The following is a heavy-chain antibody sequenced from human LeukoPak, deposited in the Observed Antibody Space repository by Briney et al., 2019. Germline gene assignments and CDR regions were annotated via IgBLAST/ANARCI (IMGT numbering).Heavy chain of an antibody. J-gene: IGHJ6*03. CDR2: INTNSGDT. CDR1: GYTFRGYY. Sequence: ASVKVSCKASGYTFRGYYMHWVRQAPGQGLAWMGWINTNSGDTNHAQKFQGRVTMTRDTSITTAYLELSRLTYDDTAVYYCARGRGHDYGGDSENYYYMDVWGKGTMVTVSS. V-gene: IGHV1-2*02. D-gene: IGHD4-23*01. CDR3: ARGRGHDYGGDSENYYYMDV.